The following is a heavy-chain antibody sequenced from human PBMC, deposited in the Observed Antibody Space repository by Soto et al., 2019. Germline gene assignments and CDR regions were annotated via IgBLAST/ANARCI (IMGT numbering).Heavy chain of an antibody. J-gene: IGHJ4*02. CDR2: IYYSGST. D-gene: IGHD3-16*02. V-gene: IGHV4-59*02. Sequence: SETLSLTCSVSGGTVNTYYWSWIRQPPGKELEWIGYIYYSGSTNYNPSLKSRVTISVDTSKNQFSLKLSSVTAADTAVYYCARERVDYDYVWGSYRRNPFDYWGQGTLVTVSS. CDR1: GGTVNTYY. CDR3: ARERVDYDYVWGSYRRNPFDY.